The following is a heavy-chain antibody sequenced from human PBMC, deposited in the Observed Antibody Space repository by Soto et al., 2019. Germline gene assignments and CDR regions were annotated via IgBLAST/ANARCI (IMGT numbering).Heavy chain of an antibody. Sequence: GGSLRLSCAASGFIFEDYGMSWVRQAPGKGLEWVAGINWNGDSTGYADSVKGRFTITRDNAKNSLYLQMNSLRAKNTAFYYCAGGGETYFDISGYSWYFDHWGQGTPVTVSS. CDR1: GFIFEDYG. CDR2: INWNGDST. J-gene: IGHJ4*02. CDR3: AGGGETYFDISGYSWYFDH. V-gene: IGHV3-20*04. D-gene: IGHD3-22*01.